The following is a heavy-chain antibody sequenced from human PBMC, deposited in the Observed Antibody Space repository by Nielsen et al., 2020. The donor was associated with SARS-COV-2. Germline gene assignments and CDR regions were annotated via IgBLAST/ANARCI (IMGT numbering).Heavy chain of an antibody. D-gene: IGHD6-19*01. CDR3: AKGAGKGYYFDY. V-gene: IGHV3-48*03. Sequence: VRQAPGKGLEWVSYISSSGTTIHYADSVKGRFTISRDNAKNSLYLQMNSLRAEDTAVYYCAKGAGKGYYFDYWGQGTLVTVSS. J-gene: IGHJ4*02. CDR2: ISSSGTTI.